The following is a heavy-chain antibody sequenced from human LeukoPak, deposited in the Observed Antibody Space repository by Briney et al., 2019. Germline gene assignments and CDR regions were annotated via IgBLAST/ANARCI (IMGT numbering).Heavy chain of an antibody. D-gene: IGHD3-3*01. J-gene: IGHJ6*03. CDR3: ARVSVLRFLEWLHYYMDV. CDR1: GYTITSYD. CDR2: MNPNSGNT. V-gene: IGHV1-8*03. Sequence: ASVKVSCKASGYTITSYDINWVRQATGQGLEWMGWMNPNSGNTGYAQKFQGRVTITRNTSISTAYMELSSLRSEDTAVYYCARVSVLRFLEWLHYYMDVWGKGTTVTVSS.